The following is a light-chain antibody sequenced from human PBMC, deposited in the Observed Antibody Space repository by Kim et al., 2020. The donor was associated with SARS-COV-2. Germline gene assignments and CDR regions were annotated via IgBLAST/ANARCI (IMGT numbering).Light chain of an antibody. J-gene: IGKJ1*01. V-gene: IGKV1-5*03. Sequence: DIQMTQSPSTLSASVGDRVTITCRASQSTSRWLAWYQQKPGKAPKLLIYKASSLESGVPSRFSDSGSGTEFTLTISSLQPDDFATYYCQQYGSYWTFGQGTKVDIK. CDR2: KAS. CDR1: QSTSRW. CDR3: QQYGSYWT.